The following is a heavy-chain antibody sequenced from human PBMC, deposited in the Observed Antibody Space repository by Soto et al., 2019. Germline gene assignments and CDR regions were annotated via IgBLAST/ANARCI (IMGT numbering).Heavy chain of an antibody. D-gene: IGHD6-19*01. CDR2: IYYSGST. CDR1: GGSISSYY. Sequence: SETLSLTCTVSGGSISSYYWSWIRQPPGKGLEWIGYIYYSGSTNYNPSLKSRVTISVDTSKNQFSLKLSSVTAADTAVYYCARVGIALAVIAYWGQGTLVTVSS. J-gene: IGHJ4*02. V-gene: IGHV4-59*01. CDR3: ARVGIALAVIAY.